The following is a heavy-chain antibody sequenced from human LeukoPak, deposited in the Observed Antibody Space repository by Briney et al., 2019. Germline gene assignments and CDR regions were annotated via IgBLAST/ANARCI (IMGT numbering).Heavy chain of an antibody. CDR2: VWYDGSNK. CDR1: GFTFSSYG. CDR3: ARAEGYYDSSGNDAFDI. J-gene: IGHJ3*02. D-gene: IGHD3-22*01. V-gene: IGHV3-33*01. Sequence: GRSLRLSCAASGFTFSSYGMHWVRQAPGKGLEWVAVVWYDGSNKYYADSVKGRFTISRDNSKNTLYLQMNSLRAEDTAVYYCARAEGYYDSSGNDAFDIWGQGTMVTVSS.